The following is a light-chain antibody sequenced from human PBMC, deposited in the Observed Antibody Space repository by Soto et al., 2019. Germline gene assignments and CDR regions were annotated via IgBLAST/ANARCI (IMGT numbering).Light chain of an antibody. CDR3: SSYTSISTYV. Sequence: QSALTQPASVSGSPGQSITIPCTGTSSDVGGYDFASWYQHHPGKAPRLMIYDVSHRPSGVSDRFSASKSGNTASLTISGLLAEDEADYYCSSYTSISTYVFGTGTKLTVL. V-gene: IGLV2-14*03. J-gene: IGLJ1*01. CDR2: DVS. CDR1: SSDVGGYDF.